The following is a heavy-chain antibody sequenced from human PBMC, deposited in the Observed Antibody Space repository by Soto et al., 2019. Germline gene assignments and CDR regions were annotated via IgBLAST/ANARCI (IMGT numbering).Heavy chain of an antibody. CDR2: IXGSGGXT. D-gene: IGHD4-17*01. CDR1: RFTFSNYA. CDR3: AKDRVTKEAFDI. V-gene: IGHV3-23*01. Sequence: XXSLRLSCAASRFTFSNYAMNWVRQAPGGGLEWVSEIXGSGGXTYYADYVKGXXTISRDNXXNTLYLQMNRLRAEDTAVYYCAKDRVTKEAFDIWGQGTMVTVSS. J-gene: IGHJ3*02.